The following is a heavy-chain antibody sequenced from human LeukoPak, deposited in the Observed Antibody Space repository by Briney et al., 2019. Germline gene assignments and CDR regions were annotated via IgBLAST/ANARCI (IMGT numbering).Heavy chain of an antibody. D-gene: IGHD3-22*01. V-gene: IGHV1-18*01. CDR2: ISAYNGNT. J-gene: IGHJ6*02. CDR3: ARVGYDSSGYYYYYYGMDV. Sequence: ASVKVSCKASGYTFTSYGISWVRQAPGHGLEWMGWISAYNGNTNYAQKLQGRVTMTTDTSTSTANMELRSLRSDDTAVYYCARVGYDSSGYYYYYYGMDVWGQGTTVTVSS. CDR1: GYTFTSYG.